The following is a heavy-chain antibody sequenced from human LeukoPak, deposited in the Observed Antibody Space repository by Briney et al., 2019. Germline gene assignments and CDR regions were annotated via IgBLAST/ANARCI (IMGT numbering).Heavy chain of an antibody. CDR2: IIPIFGTA. D-gene: IGHD1-7*01. CDR1: GGTFSSYA. CDR3: ARVGRGITGTTPDNAFDI. V-gene: IGHV1-69*05. J-gene: IGHJ3*02. Sequence: ASVKVSCKASGGTFSSYAISRVRQAPGQGLEWMGGIIPIFGTANYAQKFQGRVTITTDESTSTAYMELSSLRSEDTAVYYCARVGRGITGTTPDNAFDIWGQGTMVTVSS.